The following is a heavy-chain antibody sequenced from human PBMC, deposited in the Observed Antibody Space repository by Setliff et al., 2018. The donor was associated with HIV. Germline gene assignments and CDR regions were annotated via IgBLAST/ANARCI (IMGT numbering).Heavy chain of an antibody. V-gene: IGHV1-24*01. CDR2: VDPEDGET. Sequence: ASVKVSCKISGYTLTEVSMHWVRQAPGKGLEWMGRVDPEDGETIYGEKFQGRVTITADTSTGTVYMELRSLKSEDTAVFFCAGEPYFDSGRPIAHWGQGTLVTVSS. D-gene: IGHD3-10*01. CDR3: AGEPYFDSGRPIAH. CDR1: GYTLTEVS. J-gene: IGHJ4*01.